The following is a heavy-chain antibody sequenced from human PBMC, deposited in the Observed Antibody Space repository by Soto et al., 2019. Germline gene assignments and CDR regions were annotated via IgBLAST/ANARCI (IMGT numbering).Heavy chain of an antibody. CDR1: GGSISSYY. Sequence: SETLSLTCTVSGGSISSYYWSWIRQPPGKGLEWIGYIYYSGSRNYNPSLKSRVTISEDTSKKQFSLMLSSGTAADTAVYYCARHTGQMATISNFDYWGQGTLVTVSS. V-gene: IGHV4-59*08. CDR3: ARHTGQMATISNFDY. D-gene: IGHD5-12*01. CDR2: IYYSGSR. J-gene: IGHJ4*02.